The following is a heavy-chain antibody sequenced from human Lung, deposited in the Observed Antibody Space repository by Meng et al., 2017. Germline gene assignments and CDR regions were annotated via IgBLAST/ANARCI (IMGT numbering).Heavy chain of an antibody. J-gene: IGHJ4*02. V-gene: IGHV4-34*01. Sequence: QVRLQRGGAGWLRPSETLSPTCVVSGGSFSDYDWSWIRQPPGKGLEWIGEINHSGSTNYNPSLESRATISVDTSQNNLSLKLSSVTAADSAVYYCARGPTTMAHDFDYWGQGTLVTVSS. D-gene: IGHD4-11*01. CDR3: ARGPTTMAHDFDY. CDR2: INHSGST. CDR1: GGSFSDYD.